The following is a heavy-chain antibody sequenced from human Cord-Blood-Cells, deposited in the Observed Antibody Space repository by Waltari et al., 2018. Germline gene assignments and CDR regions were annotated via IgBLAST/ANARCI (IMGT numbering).Heavy chain of an antibody. V-gene: IGHV3-21*01. CDR2: ISSSSSYI. CDR3: ARVIAAAAGH. Sequence: EVQLVESGGGLVKPGGSLRLSCSASGFTFSSYSMNWVRQAPGKGLEWVSSISSSSSYIYYADSVKGRFTISRDNAKNSLYLQMNSLRAEDTAVYYCARVIAAAAGHWGQGTLVTVSS. CDR1: GFTFSSYS. J-gene: IGHJ4*02. D-gene: IGHD6-13*01.